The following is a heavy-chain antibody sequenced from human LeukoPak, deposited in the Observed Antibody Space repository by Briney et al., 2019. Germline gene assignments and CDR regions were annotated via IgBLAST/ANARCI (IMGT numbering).Heavy chain of an antibody. Sequence: ASVTVSCKASGYTFTGYYMHWVRQAPGQGLEWMGWINPNSGGTNYAQKFQGRVTMTRDTSISTAYMELSRLRSDDTAVYYCARDPGYSSGWSNLPLDYWGQGTLVTVSS. CDR2: INPNSGGT. D-gene: IGHD6-19*01. CDR3: ARDPGYSSGWSNLPLDY. V-gene: IGHV1-2*02. CDR1: GYTFTGYY. J-gene: IGHJ4*02.